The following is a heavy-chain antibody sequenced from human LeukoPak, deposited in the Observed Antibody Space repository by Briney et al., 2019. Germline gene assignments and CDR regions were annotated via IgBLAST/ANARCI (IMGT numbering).Heavy chain of an antibody. J-gene: IGHJ5*02. CDR2: VYHTGKT. CDR1: SDPISSSSYY. D-gene: IGHD3-10*01. Sequence: SETQSLTCTVSSDPISSSSYYWGWIRQPPEKGLEWIGSVYHTGKTYYNPSLKNRVTISVETSKNHFSLRVRSVTAADTAIYYCARLHVYYYGWFDPWGQGILVTVSS. V-gene: IGHV4-39*01. CDR3: ARLHVYYYGWFDP.